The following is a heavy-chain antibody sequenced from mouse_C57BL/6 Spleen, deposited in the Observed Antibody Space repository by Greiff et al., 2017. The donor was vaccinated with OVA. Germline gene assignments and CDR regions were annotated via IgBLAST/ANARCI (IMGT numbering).Heavy chain of an antibody. V-gene: IGHV5-6*01. D-gene: IGHD2-1*01. Sequence: EVKLVESGGDLVKPGGSLKLSCAASGFTFSSYGMSWVRQTPDKRLAWVATISSGGSYTYYPDSVKGRFTISRDNAKNTLYLQMSSLKSEDTAMYYCARLGEYGNFYYAMDYWGQGTSVTVSS. J-gene: IGHJ4*01. CDR3: ARLGEYGNFYYAMDY. CDR1: GFTFSSYG. CDR2: ISSGGSYT.